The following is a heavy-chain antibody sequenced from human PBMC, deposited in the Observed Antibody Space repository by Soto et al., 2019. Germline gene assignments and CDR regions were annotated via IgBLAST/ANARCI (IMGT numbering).Heavy chain of an antibody. CDR2: IYYSGTT. D-gene: IGHD3-9*01. J-gene: IGHJ4*02. CDR1: GGSISSSSYY. V-gene: IGHV4-39*01. Sequence: SSETLSLTCTVSGGSISSSSYYWGWIRQPPGKGLVWTGSIYYSGTTYYNPSLKSRVTISVDTSKNQFSLKLSSVTAADTAVYYCARHRGYYDILTGYYTELNFDYWGQGTLVTVSS. CDR3: ARHRGYYDILTGYYTELNFDY.